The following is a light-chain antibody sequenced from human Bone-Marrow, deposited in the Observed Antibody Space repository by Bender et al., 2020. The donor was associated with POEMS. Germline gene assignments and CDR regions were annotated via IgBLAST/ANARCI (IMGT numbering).Light chain of an antibody. J-gene: IGLJ2*01. CDR2: DVS. V-gene: IGLV2-14*03. CDR1: SRAVVGHNY. CDR3: SSYTSSSSVV. Sequence: SALTQPASVSGSLGQSITISCTGTSRAVVGHNYVSWYQQHPGKAPKLVIYDVSNRPSGVSHRFSGSKSGNTASLTISGLQAEDEADYYCSSYTSSSSVVFGGGTTLTV.